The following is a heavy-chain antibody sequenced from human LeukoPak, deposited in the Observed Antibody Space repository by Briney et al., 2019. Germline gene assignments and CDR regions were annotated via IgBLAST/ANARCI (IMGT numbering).Heavy chain of an antibody. V-gene: IGHV4-59*01. CDR2: IYYSGST. CDR1: GGSISSCY. Sequence: ASETLSLTCTVSGGSISSCYWSWIRQPPGKGLEWIGYIYYSGSTNYNPSLKSRVTISVDTSKNQFSLKLSSVTAADTAVYYCARGYYYDSSGYIPRNWFDPWGQGTLVTVSS. J-gene: IGHJ5*02. D-gene: IGHD3-22*01. CDR3: ARGYYYDSSGYIPRNWFDP.